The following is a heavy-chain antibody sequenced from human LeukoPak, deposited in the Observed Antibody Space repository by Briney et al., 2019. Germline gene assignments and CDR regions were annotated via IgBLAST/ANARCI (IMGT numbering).Heavy chain of an antibody. CDR3: ARGYYDSSGYYLYYYYYMDV. CDR1: GFTFSSYG. CDR2: ISYDGSNK. D-gene: IGHD3-22*01. J-gene: IGHJ6*03. V-gene: IGHV3-30*03. Sequence: GRSLRLSCAASGFTFSSYGMHWVRQAPGKGLEWVAVISYDGSNKYYADSVKGRFTISRDNSKNTLYLQMNSLRAEDTAVYYCARGYYDSSGYYLYYYYYMDVWGKGTTVTVSS.